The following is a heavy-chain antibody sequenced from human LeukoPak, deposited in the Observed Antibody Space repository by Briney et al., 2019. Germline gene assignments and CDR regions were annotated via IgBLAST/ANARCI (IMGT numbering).Heavy chain of an antibody. Sequence: PSVTLSLTCTVSGGSMSSYYWSWIRQSPGKGLEWVGYISYSGTTNYNPSLKSRVTISLGTSKNRFSLNLTSVTAADTAVYYCARHGSGTSLALYPWGQGTLVTVSS. CDR2: ISYSGTT. CDR3: ARHGSGTSLALYP. CDR1: GGSMSSYY. J-gene: IGHJ5*02. V-gene: IGHV4-59*08. D-gene: IGHD3-10*01.